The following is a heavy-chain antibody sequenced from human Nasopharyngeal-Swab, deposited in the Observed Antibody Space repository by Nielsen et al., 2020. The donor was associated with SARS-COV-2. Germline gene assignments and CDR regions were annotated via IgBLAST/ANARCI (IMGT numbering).Heavy chain of an antibody. V-gene: IGHV5-51*01. Sequence: VRQMPGKGLEGVGIIYPGDSDTRYSPSFQGQVTISADKSISTAYLQWSSLKASDTAMYYCARLGPKTYYYDSSGYSFDYWGQGTLVTVSS. D-gene: IGHD3-22*01. J-gene: IGHJ4*02. CDR2: IYPGDSDT. CDR3: ARLGPKTYYYDSSGYSFDY.